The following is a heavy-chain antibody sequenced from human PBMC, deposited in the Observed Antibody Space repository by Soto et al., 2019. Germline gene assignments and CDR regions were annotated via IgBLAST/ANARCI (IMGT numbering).Heavy chain of an antibody. Sequence: QVQLVQSGDEVRKPGSSVKVSCKASGYIFVNYGIAWVRQAPGQGLEWMGWMSPYSGNTHYASKVQGRLTMTTDTSTSTAYMDLGSLTSGDTAVDYCAMVDNYVTPTPQDVWGQGTTFTVSS. CDR1: GYIFVNYG. CDR2: MSPYSGNT. J-gene: IGHJ6*02. CDR3: AMVDNYVTPTPQDV. V-gene: IGHV1-18*01. D-gene: IGHD3-16*01.